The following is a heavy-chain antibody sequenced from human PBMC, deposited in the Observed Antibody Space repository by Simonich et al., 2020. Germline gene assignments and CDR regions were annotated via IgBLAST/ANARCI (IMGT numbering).Heavy chain of an antibody. D-gene: IGHD3-10*01. CDR1: GFTFSSYW. J-gene: IGHJ4*02. CDR3: ARDREVYGSGSYYNY. Sequence: EVQLVESGGGLVQPGGSLRLSCAASGFTFSSYWMSWVRQAPGKGLEWVTNIKQDESEKYYGDYVKGRVTNSRDNANNSLYLQMNSLRAEDTAVYYCARDREVYGSGSYYNYWGQGTLVTVSS. V-gene: IGHV3-7*01. CDR2: IKQDESEK.